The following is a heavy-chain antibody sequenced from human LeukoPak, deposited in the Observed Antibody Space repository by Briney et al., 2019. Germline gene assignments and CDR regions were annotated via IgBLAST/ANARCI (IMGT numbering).Heavy chain of an antibody. J-gene: IGHJ4*02. Sequence: PGGSLRLSCAASGFTFSGYAMHWVRQAPGKGLEWVAVISYDGSNKYYADSVKGRFTISRDNAKNSLYLQMNSLRAEDTAVYYCARESFPALDYWGQGTLVTVSS. CDR2: ISYDGSNK. CDR1: GFTFSGYA. CDR3: ARESFPALDY. V-gene: IGHV3-30-3*01.